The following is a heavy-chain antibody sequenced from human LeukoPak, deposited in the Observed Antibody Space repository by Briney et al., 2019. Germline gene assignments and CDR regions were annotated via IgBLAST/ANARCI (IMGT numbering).Heavy chain of an antibody. CDR1: GGSISSGGYS. V-gene: IGHV4-30-2*01. CDR3: ARTITIFGGDWFDP. Sequence: PPETLSLTCAVSGGSISSGGYSWSWIRQPPGKGLEWIGYIYHSGSTYYNPSLKSRVTISVGRSKNQFSLKLSSVTAADTAVYYCARTITIFGGDWFDPWGQGTLVTVSS. D-gene: IGHD3-3*01. CDR2: IYHSGST. J-gene: IGHJ5*02.